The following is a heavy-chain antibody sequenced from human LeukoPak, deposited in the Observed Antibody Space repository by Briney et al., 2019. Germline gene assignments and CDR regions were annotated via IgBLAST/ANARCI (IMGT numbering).Heavy chain of an antibody. CDR2: IWSDGNNR. D-gene: IGHD2-8*02. CDR3: AKDPGASVSGFYMDV. CDR1: GFTFRNYG. J-gene: IGHJ6*03. V-gene: IGHV3-30*02. Sequence: PGGSLRLSCAASGFTFRNYGMHWVRQATGKGPEWVSFIWSDGNNRFYADSVKGRFTISRDNSKNMLYLQMDTLRAEDTALYYCAKDPGASVSGFYMDVWGKGTTVIVSS.